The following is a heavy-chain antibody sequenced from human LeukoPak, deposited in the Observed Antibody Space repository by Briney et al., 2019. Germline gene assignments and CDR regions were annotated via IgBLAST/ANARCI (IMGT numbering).Heavy chain of an antibody. Sequence: NPSETLSLTCTVSGGSISSSSYYWSWIRQPPGKGLEWIGYIYDSGSTNYNPSLKSRVTISVDTSKNQFSLKLSSVTAADTAVYYCARAFIRNLNWFDPWGQGTLVTVSS. V-gene: IGHV4-61*01. D-gene: IGHD2-21*01. J-gene: IGHJ5*02. CDR3: ARAFIRNLNWFDP. CDR1: GGSISSSSYY. CDR2: IYDSGST.